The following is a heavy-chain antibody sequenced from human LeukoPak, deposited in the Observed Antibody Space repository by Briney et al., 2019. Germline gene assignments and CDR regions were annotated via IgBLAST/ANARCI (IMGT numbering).Heavy chain of an antibody. CDR3: STLWYGA. CDR2: IKSKTDGGTS. V-gene: IGHV3-15*01. Sequence: GGSLRLSCAASGFTFTNAWMYWVRQAPGKGLEWVGRIKSKTDGGTSDYAAPVTGRCTISRDDSKSTLYLEMNSLKTEDTGVYYCSTLWYGAWGQGTLVTVSS. D-gene: IGHD3-10*01. CDR1: GFTFTNAW. J-gene: IGHJ5*02.